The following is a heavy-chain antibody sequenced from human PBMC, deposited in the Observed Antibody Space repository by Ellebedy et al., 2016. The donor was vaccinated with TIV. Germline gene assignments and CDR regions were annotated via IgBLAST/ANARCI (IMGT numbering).Heavy chain of an antibody. CDR2: MYYSGTP. J-gene: IGHJ4*01. CDR1: NASISDYY. CDR3: ARDPSGDYGV. D-gene: IGHD2-21*02. V-gene: IGHV4-59*01. Sequence: SETLSLTXTVSNASISDYYWSWIRQVPGKGMEWIGCMYYSGTPKYNPSLKSRVTMSADTSKNQFSLKVHSVTAADSAVYYCARDPSGDYGVWGHGILVTVSS.